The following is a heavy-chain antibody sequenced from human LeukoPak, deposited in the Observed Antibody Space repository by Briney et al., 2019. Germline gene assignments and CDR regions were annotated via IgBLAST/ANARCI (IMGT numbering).Heavy chain of an antibody. CDR2: VSLTGGTT. CDR1: GFTFNSYA. Sequence: PGGSLRLSCAASGFTFNSYAINWVRQAPGKGLEWVSTVSLTGGTTYHADSVKGRFTISRDNSKNTVYLQMNSLRAEDTAVYYCAKGHPTLVDSGDFDFWGQGTLVTVSS. D-gene: IGHD3-3*01. V-gene: IGHV3-23*01. J-gene: IGHJ4*02. CDR3: AKGHPTLVDSGDFDF.